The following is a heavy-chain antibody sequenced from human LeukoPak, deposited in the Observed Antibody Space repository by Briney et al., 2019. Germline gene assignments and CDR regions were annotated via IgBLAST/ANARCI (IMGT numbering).Heavy chain of an antibody. D-gene: IGHD3-9*01. J-gene: IGHJ3*02. Sequence: SETLSLTCTVSGGSISNYYWSWIRQSPGKGLEWIGYIYHSGGTNYIPSLKSRVTFSLDTSQNQFSLNLRSVTAADTALYYCARGRFSCNSLTGYYHDAFDIWGQGTMVTVSS. CDR3: ARGRFSCNSLTGYYHDAFDI. V-gene: IGHV4-59*01. CDR1: GGSISNYY. CDR2: IYHSGGT.